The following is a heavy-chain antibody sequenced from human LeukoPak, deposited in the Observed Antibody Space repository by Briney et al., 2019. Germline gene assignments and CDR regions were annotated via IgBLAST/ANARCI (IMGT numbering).Heavy chain of an antibody. Sequence: ASVKVSCKASGYTFTGYYMHWVRQAPGQGLEWMGWINPNSGGTNYAQKFQGRATMTRDTSISTAYMELSRLRSDDTAVYYCARDQGYCSSTSCYKPFDPWGQGTLVTVSS. CDR3: ARDQGYCSSTSCYKPFDP. V-gene: IGHV1-2*02. CDR1: GYTFTGYY. CDR2: INPNSGGT. J-gene: IGHJ5*02. D-gene: IGHD2-2*02.